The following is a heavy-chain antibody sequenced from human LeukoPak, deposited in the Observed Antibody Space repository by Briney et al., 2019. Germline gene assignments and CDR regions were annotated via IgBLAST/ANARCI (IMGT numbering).Heavy chain of an antibody. CDR3: ARLWFGELFLDS. CDR2: ISYTGST. J-gene: IGHJ4*02. V-gene: IGHV4-31*03. Sequence: SETLSLTCTVSGGSISRDGYYWSWIRQNPGKVLEWIGYISYTGSTYYNPSLKSRVTMSVDTSKSHLSLKLNSVTAADTAVYYCARLWFGELFLDSWGQGVLVTVSS. D-gene: IGHD3-10*01. CDR1: GGSISRDGYY.